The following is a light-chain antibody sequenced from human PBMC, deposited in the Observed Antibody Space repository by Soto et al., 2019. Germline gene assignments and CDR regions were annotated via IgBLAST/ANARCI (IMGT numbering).Light chain of an antibody. V-gene: IGLV2-14*01. Sequence: SFLTQPSSVSGSPGQSVTISGTGTSSDVGAYKYVCWYQQHPGKAPKLMIYEVSNRPSGVSNRFSGSKSGNTASLTISGLQADDEADYYCNSYAGDIIRFVFGTGTKVTVL. CDR3: NSYAGDIIRFV. J-gene: IGLJ1*01. CDR2: EVS. CDR1: SSDVGAYKY.